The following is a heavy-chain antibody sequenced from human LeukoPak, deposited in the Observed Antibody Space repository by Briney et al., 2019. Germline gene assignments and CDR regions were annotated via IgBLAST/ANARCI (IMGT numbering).Heavy chain of an antibody. J-gene: IGHJ6*02. V-gene: IGHV3-23*01. CDR2: ISGSGGST. CDR3: ATYGDYYYGMDV. D-gene: IGHD4-17*01. Sequence: GGSLRLSCAASGFTFSSYAMSWVRQAPGKGLEWVSAISGSGGSTYYADSVKGRFTISRDNSRNTLYLQMNSLRAEDTAVYYCATYGDYYYGMDVWGQGTTVTVSS. CDR1: GFTFSSYA.